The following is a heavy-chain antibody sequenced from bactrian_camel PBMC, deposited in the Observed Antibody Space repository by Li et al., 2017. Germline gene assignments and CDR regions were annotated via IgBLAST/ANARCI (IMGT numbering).Heavy chain of an antibody. CDR2: IDARGVT. D-gene: IGHD2*01. Sequence: HVQLVESGGGSVQAGGSLRLSCTIIETTYRSSCMGWFRRAPGKGREGVASIDARGVTQYADFVKGRFTISRDSSETTLYLQMDSLKPEDTAMYYCAADPGSGGSCSPNLPLTTDANYFVGQGTQVTVS. V-gene: IGHV3S1*01. CDR1: ETTYRSSC. J-gene: IGHJ4*01.